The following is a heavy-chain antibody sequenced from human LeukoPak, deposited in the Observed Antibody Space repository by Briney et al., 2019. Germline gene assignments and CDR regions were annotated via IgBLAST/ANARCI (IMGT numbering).Heavy chain of an antibody. CDR2: IGTAGDT. V-gene: IGHV3-13*01. J-gene: IGHJ2*01. D-gene: IGHD6-19*01. CDR1: GFTFSSYD. CDR3: ARAGIAVAGSVYFDL. Sequence: PGGSLRLSCAASGFTFSSYDMHWVRQATGKGLEWVSAIGTAGDTYYPGSVKGRFTISRENAKNSLYLQMNSLRAGDTAVYYCARAGIAVAGSVYFDLWGRGTLVTVSS.